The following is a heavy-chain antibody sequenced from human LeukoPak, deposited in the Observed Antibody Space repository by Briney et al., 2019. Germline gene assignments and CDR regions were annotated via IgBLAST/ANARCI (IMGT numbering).Heavy chain of an antibody. Sequence: SGGSLRLSCAASGFTFRDAAMTWVRQDPGKGLEWVSLISSSGANAYYADSVKGRFTISRDNSKNTLYLQMNNLRGEDTAEYYCAKDMELASWGQGTLVIVSS. CDR2: ISSSGANA. V-gene: IGHV3-23*01. D-gene: IGHD1-26*01. J-gene: IGHJ5*02. CDR3: AKDMELAS. CDR1: GFTFRDAA.